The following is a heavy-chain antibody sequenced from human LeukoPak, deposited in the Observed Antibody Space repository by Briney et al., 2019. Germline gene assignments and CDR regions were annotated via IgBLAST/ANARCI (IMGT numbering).Heavy chain of an antibody. J-gene: IGHJ1*01. V-gene: IGHV1-69*13. CDR1: GGTFSSYA. D-gene: IGHD6-13*01. CDR3: ARSRIAAAAVLGQYFQH. Sequence: GASVKVSCEASGGTFSSYAISWVRQAPGQGLEWMGGIIPIFGTANYAQKFQGRVTITADESTSTAYMELSSLRSEDTAVYYCARSRIAAAAVLGQYFQHWGQGTLVTVSS. CDR2: IIPIFGTA.